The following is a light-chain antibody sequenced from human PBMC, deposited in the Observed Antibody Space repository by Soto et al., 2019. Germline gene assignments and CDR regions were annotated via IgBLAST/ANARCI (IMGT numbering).Light chain of an antibody. CDR2: DAS. V-gene: IGKV3D-11*01. CDR1: QGVSSY. Sequence: EIVLTQSPATLSLSPGERATLSCRASQGVSSYLAWYQQKPGQAPRLLIYDASNRATGIPARFSGSGPGTDFTLTISSLEPEDFAVYYCQQRSNWPITFGSGTRLEIK. J-gene: IGKJ5*01. CDR3: QQRSNWPIT.